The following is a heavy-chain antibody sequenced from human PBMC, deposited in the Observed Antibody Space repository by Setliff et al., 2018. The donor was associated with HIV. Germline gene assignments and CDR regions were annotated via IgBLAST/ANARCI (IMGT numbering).Heavy chain of an antibody. CDR1: GFNFDLYA. V-gene: IGHV3-30*04. CDR2: VSYDGSYK. J-gene: IGHJ3*02. Sequence: LRLSCEASGFNFDLYALHWVRQAPGKGLEWVAVVSYDGSYKNYADSVKGRFTISRDNSRSTIYVQMNSLRAEDTAVYYCARDLTTIVTRKVFDIWGQGTKVTVSS. CDR3: ARDLTTIVTRKVFDI. D-gene: IGHD3-22*01.